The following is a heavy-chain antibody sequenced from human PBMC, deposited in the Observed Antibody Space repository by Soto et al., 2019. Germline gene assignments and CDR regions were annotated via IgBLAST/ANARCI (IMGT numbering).Heavy chain of an antibody. CDR2: IIPIPGTA. D-gene: IGHD2-2*01. J-gene: IGHJ6*02. V-gene: IGHV1-69*01. CDR1: GGTFSSYA. CDR3: ARSQGSSTSLEIYYYYYYGMDV. Sequence: QVQLVQSGAEVKKPGSSVKVSCKASGGTFSSYAIRWVRQAPGQGLEWMGGIIPIPGTANYAQKFQGRVTITADESTSTAYTELSSLRSEDTAVYYCARSQGSSTSLEIYYYYYYGMDVWGQGTTVTVSS.